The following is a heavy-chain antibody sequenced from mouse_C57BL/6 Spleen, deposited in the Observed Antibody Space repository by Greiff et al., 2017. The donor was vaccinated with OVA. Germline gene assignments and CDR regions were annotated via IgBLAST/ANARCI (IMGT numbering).Heavy chain of an antibody. CDR2: IYPGSGST. CDR1: GYTFTSYW. CDR3: ARGDYDDGYAMDY. J-gene: IGHJ4*01. V-gene: IGHV1-55*01. Sequence: VQLQQSGAELVKPGASVKMSCKASGYTFTSYWITWVKQRPGQGLEWIGDIYPGSGSTNYNEKFKRKATLPVDTSSSTAYMQLSSLTSEDSAVYFCARGDYDDGYAMDYWGQGTSVTVSS. D-gene: IGHD2-4*01.